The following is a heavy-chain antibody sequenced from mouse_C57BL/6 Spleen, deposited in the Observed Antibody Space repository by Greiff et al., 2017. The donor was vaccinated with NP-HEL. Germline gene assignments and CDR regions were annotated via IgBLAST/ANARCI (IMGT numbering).Heavy chain of an antibody. V-gene: IGHV1-69*01. Sequence: QVQLQQSGAELVMPGASVKLSCKASGYTFTSYWMHWVKQRPGQGLEWIGEIDPSDSYTNYNQKFKGKSTLTVDKSSSTAYMQLSSLTSEDSAVYYCASPHGNPALWYFDVWGTGTTVTVSS. J-gene: IGHJ1*03. D-gene: IGHD2-1*01. CDR3: ASPHGNPALWYFDV. CDR1: GYTFTSYW. CDR2: IDPSDSYT.